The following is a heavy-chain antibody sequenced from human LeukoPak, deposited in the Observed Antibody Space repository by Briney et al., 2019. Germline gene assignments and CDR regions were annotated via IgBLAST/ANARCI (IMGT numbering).Heavy chain of an antibody. CDR1: GGTFSSYA. J-gene: IGHJ4*02. Sequence: ASVKVSCKASGGTFSSYAISWVRQAPGQGLEWMGWISAYNGNTNYAQKLQGRVTMTTDTSTSTAYMELRSLRSDDTAVYYCASLDMYTLNYWGQGTLVTVSS. V-gene: IGHV1-18*01. CDR3: ASLDMYTLNY. D-gene: IGHD2-2*02. CDR2: ISAYNGNT.